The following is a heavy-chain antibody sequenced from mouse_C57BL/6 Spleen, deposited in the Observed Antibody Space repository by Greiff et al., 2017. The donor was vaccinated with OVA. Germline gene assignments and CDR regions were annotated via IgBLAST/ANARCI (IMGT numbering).Heavy chain of an antibody. CDR3: TTPYDYDGAY. CDR2: IDPENGDT. Sequence: EVQLKESGAELVRPGASVKLSCTASGFNIKDDYMHWVKRRPEQGLEWIGWIDPENGDTEYASKFQGKATITADTSSNTAYLQLSSLTSEDTAVYYCTTPYDYDGAYWGQGTLVTVSA. D-gene: IGHD2-4*01. CDR1: GFNIKDDY. J-gene: IGHJ3*01. V-gene: IGHV14-4*01.